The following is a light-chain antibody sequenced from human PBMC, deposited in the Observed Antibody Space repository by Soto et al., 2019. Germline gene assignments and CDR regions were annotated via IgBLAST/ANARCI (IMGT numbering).Light chain of an antibody. CDR3: QQRRSWTPVT. Sequence: EIVLTQSPATLYLSPGERATLSCSASQSVSRYLAWYQQNPGQAPRLLIYDASNRATGIPARFSGSGSGTDFTLTLSSLEPEDGAIYYCQQRRSWTPVTFGGGKKVEIK. J-gene: IGKJ4*01. V-gene: IGKV3-11*01. CDR1: QSVSRY. CDR2: DAS.